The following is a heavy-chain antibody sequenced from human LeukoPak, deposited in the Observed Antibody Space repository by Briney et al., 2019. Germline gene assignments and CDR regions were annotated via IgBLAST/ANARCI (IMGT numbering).Heavy chain of an antibody. V-gene: IGHV3-21*01. D-gene: IGHD2-21*02. Sequence: GGSLRLSCAASGFTFSSYSMNWVRQAPGKGLEWVSSISSSSSYIYYADSVKGRFTISRDNAKNSLYLQMNSLRAEDTAVYYCARDFDPSVAYCGGDCYSVYYYGMDVWSQGTTVTVSS. CDR2: ISSSSSYI. CDR3: ARDFDPSVAYCGGDCYSVYYYGMDV. J-gene: IGHJ6*02. CDR1: GFTFSSYS.